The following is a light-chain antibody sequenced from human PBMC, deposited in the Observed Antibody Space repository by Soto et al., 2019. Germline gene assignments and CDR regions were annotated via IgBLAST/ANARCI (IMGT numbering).Light chain of an antibody. J-gene: IGKJ2*01. CDR1: QTISTY. CDR2: AAS. CDR3: QQSHGIPYT. Sequence: DIQMTQSPSSLSASVGDRVTITCRASQTISTYLNWYQLNPGKAPKLLIYAASTLQSGVPSRFSGSGSGTDFTLTISSLQPEDFATYYCQQSHGIPYTFGQGTKLEIK. V-gene: IGKV1-39*01.